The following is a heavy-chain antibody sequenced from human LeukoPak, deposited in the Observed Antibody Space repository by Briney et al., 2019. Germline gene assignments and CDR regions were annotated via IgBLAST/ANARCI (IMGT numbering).Heavy chain of an antibody. V-gene: IGHV1-2*02. J-gene: IGHJ4*02. CDR2: INPNSGGT. CDR3: ARAITIFGVVTPFFDY. CDR1: GYTFTGYY. Sequence: ASVKVSCKASGYTFTGYYMHWVRQAPGQGLEWMGWINPNSGGTNYAQKFQGRVTMTRDTSISTAYMELSRLRSDDTAVYYCARAITIFGVVTPFFDYWGQGTLVTVSS. D-gene: IGHD3-3*01.